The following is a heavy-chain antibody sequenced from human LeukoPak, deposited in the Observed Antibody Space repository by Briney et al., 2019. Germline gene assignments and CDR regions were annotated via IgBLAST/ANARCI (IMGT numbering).Heavy chain of an antibody. CDR3: ARFPDCGGDCYYFDY. D-gene: IGHD2-21*02. CDR1: GYTFTAYY. Sequence: ASVKVSCKASGYTFTAYYMHWVRQAPGQGLEWMGWINPNNGGTKYAQKFQARVTMTRDTSISTAYMELTRLTSDDTAVYYCARFPDCGGDCYYFDYWGQGTLVTVSS. CDR2: INPNNGGT. V-gene: IGHV1-2*02. J-gene: IGHJ4*02.